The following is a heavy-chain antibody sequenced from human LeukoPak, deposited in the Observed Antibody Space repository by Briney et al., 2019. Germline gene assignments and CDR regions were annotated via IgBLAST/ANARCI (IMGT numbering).Heavy chain of an antibody. J-gene: IGHJ4*02. V-gene: IGHV4-4*07. D-gene: IGHD3-10*01. CDR2: IYTSGST. Sequence: KPSETLSLTCTVSGGSISSYYWSWIRQPAGKGLEWIGRIYTSGSTNYNPSLKSRVTMSVDTSKNQFSLKLSSVTAADTAVSYCARSGPYYYGSGSYYPDYWGQGTLVTVSS. CDR3: ARSGPYYYGSGSYYPDY. CDR1: GGSISSYY.